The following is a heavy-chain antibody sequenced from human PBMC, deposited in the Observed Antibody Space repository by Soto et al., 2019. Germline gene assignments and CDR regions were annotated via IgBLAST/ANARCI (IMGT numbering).Heavy chain of an antibody. CDR1: GFTFSDHY. Sequence: GGSLRFSCAVSGFTFSDHYMDWVRQAPGKGLEWVGRSRNKANSYTTEYAASVKGRFTISRDDSENSLYLQMDSLKTEDTAVYFCIRPMTGTTRGFDYWGQGTLVTVSS. CDR2: SRNKANSYTT. J-gene: IGHJ4*02. CDR3: IRPMTGTTRGFDY. D-gene: IGHD1-1*01. V-gene: IGHV3-72*01.